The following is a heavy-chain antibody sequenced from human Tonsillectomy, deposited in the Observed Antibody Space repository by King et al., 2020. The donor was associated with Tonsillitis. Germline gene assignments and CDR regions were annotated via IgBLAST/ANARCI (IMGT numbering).Heavy chain of an antibody. Sequence: HVQLVESGAEVKKPGASVKVSCKASGYTFTSYYMHWVRQAPGQGLEWMGMINPSGGTTSYAQKFQGRVTMTRDTSTNTVYMELSSLRSEDTAVYYCARDRPCSSASCYGGSWFEPWGQGTLVTVCS. CDR1: GYTFTSYY. V-gene: IGHV1-46*01. J-gene: IGHJ5*02. D-gene: IGHD2-2*01. CDR3: ARDRPCSSASCYGGSWFEP. CDR2: INPSGGTT.